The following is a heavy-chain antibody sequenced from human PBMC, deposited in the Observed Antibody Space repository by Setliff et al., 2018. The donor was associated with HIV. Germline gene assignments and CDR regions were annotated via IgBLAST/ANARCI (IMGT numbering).Heavy chain of an antibody. CDR2: IYYRGST. CDR1: GGSISSSSYY. D-gene: IGHD3-22*01. Sequence: SETLSLTCTVSGGSISSSSYYWGWIRQPPGKGLEWIGSIYYRGSTYYNPSLKSRIDISVDTSKNQFSLKLSSVTAADTAVYYCARGLSFYDPGGFDYWGQGTLVTVSS. CDR3: ARGLSFYDPGGFDY. J-gene: IGHJ4*02. V-gene: IGHV4-39*01.